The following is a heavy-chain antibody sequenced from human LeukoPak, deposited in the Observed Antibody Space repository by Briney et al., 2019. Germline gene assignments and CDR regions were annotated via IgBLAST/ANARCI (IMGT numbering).Heavy chain of an antibody. Sequence: ASVKVSCKTSKSLFAGSFIHWVRQAPGQGLEWMGWMKPENGGTHYAQKFKGRVTMTGDTSVSTGNMELTSLRSDDTAVYYCVVTSFYYCSGTMKFNWYEPWGQGTLVIVSA. D-gene: IGHD3-10*01. J-gene: IGHJ5*01. CDR1: KSLFAGSF. CDR2: MKPENGGT. CDR3: VVTSFYYCSGTMKFNWYEP. V-gene: IGHV1-2*02.